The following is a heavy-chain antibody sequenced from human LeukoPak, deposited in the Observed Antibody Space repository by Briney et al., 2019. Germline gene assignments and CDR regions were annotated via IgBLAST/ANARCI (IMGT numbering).Heavy chain of an antibody. CDR2: LIGSSGST. V-gene: IGHV3-23*01. Sequence: GGSLRLSCAASGFASTNYAMNWVRQAPGKGLEWVSILIGSSGSTDYADSVKGRFTISRDTSKNTLFLQMNSLRAEDTAIYYCAKGAYDYIEMGYFDSWGQGTLVTVSS. CDR3: AKGAYDYIEMGYFDS. J-gene: IGHJ4*02. D-gene: IGHD5-12*01. CDR1: GFASTNYA.